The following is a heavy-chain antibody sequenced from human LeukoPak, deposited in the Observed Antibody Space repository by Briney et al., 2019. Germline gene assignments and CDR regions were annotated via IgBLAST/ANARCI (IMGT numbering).Heavy chain of an antibody. V-gene: IGHV3-9*01. D-gene: IGHD5-24*01. CDR2: ISWNSGSI. CDR1: GFTFDDYA. CDR3: GRDGYNYEEFFDY. J-gene: IGHJ4*02. Sequence: GGSLRLSCAASGFTFDDYAMHWVRRAPGKGLEWVSGISWNSGSIGYADSVKGRFTISRDNAKNSLYLQMNSLRAEDTALYYCGRDGYNYEEFFDYWGQGTLVTVSS.